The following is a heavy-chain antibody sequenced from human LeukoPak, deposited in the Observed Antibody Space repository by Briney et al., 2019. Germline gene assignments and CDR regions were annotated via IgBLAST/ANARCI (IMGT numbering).Heavy chain of an antibody. J-gene: IGHJ1*01. D-gene: IGHD3-22*01. V-gene: IGHV3-23*01. CDR2: ISGSGGST. Sequence: GGSLRLSCAASGFTFSSYAMSWVRQAPGKGLEWVSAISGSGGSTYYADSVKGRFTISRGNSKNTLYLQMNSLRAEDTAVYYCAKCTTMIVVVNSYFQHWGQGTLVTVSS. CDR1: GFTFSSYA. CDR3: AKCTTMIVVVNSYFQH.